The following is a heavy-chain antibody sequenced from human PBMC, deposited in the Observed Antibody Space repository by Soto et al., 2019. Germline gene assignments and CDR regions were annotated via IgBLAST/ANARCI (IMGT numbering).Heavy chain of an antibody. CDR1: GFTFGDYA. CDR3: TRDVSGSSWLSNDY. V-gene: IGHV3-49*03. CDR2: IRSKAYGGTT. J-gene: IGHJ4*02. D-gene: IGHD6-13*01. Sequence: GGSLRLSCTASGFTFGDYAMSWFRQAPGKGLEWVGFIRSKAYGGTTEYAASVKGRFTISRDDSKSIAYLQMNSLKTEGTAVYYCTRDVSGSSWLSNDYWGQGTLVTVSS.